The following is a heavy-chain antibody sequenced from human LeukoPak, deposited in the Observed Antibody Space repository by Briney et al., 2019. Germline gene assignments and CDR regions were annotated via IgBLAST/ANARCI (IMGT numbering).Heavy chain of an antibody. J-gene: IGHJ3*02. CDR2: IIPILGIA. V-gene: IGHV1-69*04. D-gene: IGHD1-7*01. Sequence: SVKVSCKASGGTFSSYAISWVRQAPGQGLEWMGRIIPILGIANYAQKFQGRVTITADKSTSTAYMELSSLRSEDTAVYYCARDADWNYGAFDIWGQGTMVTVSS. CDR1: GGTFSSYA. CDR3: ARDADWNYGAFDI.